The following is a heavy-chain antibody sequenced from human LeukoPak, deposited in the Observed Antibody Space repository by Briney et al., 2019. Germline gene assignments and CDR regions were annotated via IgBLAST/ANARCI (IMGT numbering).Heavy chain of an antibody. CDR2: IYYSGST. V-gene: IGHV4-59*01. CDR3: ARDMGSSGWYEFGAFDI. D-gene: IGHD6-19*01. J-gene: IGHJ3*02. Sequence: SETLSLTCTVSGGSISSYYWSWIRQPPGKGLEWIGYIYYSGSTNYNPSLKSRVTISVDTSKNQFFLKLSSVTAADTAVYYCARDMGSSGWYEFGAFDIWGQGTMVTVSS. CDR1: GGSISSYY.